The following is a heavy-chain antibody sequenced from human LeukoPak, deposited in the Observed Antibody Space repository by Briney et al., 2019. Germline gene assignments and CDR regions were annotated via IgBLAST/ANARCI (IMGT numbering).Heavy chain of an antibody. J-gene: IGHJ4*02. Sequence: SETLSLACTVSGGSITAYYWNWIRQPPGKGLEWIGYIHYSGITNYNPSLESRVTTSVDTSKNQISLKLSSVTAADTAVYYCARVRGLGVVSPYFDYWGQGTLVTVSS. CDR3: ARVRGLGVVSPYFDY. V-gene: IGHV4-59*01. CDR2: IHYSGIT. D-gene: IGHD3-10*01. CDR1: GGSITAYY.